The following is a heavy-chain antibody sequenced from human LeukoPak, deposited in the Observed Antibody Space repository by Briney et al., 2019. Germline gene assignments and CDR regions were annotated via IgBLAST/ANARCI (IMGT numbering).Heavy chain of an antibody. V-gene: IGHV5-51*01. Sequence: GESLKISCKGSGYSFPTYWIGWVRQMPGKGLEWMGIIYPGDSDTRYSPSFQGQVTISADKSISTAYLQWSSLKASDTAMYYCARHAIAAAGTLTLPIDYWGQGTLVTVSS. D-gene: IGHD6-13*01. CDR1: GYSFPTYW. CDR2: IYPGDSDT. J-gene: IGHJ4*02. CDR3: ARHAIAAAGTLTLPIDY.